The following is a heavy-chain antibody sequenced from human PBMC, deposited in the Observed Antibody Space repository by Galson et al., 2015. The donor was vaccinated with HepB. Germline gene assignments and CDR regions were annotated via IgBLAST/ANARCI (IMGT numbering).Heavy chain of an antibody. CDR2: VSYDGTNA. D-gene: IGHD1-14*01. CDR3: ARPKTTTRKRSAFDL. CDR1: GFTFSNYA. J-gene: IGHJ3*01. Sequence: SLRLSCAASGFTFSNYAMHWVRQAPGKGLEWVAVVSYDGTNADYADSMKGRFTVSRDRSGNTMYLQMNNLRTEDTAVYYCARPKTTTRKRSAFDLWGQGTMVTVSS. V-gene: IGHV3-30-3*01.